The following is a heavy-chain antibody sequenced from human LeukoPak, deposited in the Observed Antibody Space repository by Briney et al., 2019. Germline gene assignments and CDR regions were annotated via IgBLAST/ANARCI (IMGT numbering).Heavy chain of an antibody. Sequence: SETLTLTCTVSGGSISSYSWSWIRQPAGKGLEWIGRMYTSGSTNSNPSLKSRVTMSVDTSKNQFSLKLSSVTAADTAVYYCARGYEGWGKTDVFDIWGQGTMVTVSS. V-gene: IGHV4-4*07. D-gene: IGHD3-16*01. CDR3: ARGYEGWGKTDVFDI. CDR1: GGSISSYS. CDR2: MYTSGST. J-gene: IGHJ3*02.